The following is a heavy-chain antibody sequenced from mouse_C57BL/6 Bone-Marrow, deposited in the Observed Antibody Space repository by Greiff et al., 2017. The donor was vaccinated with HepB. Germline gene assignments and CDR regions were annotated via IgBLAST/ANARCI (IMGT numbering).Heavy chain of an antibody. D-gene: IGHD1-1*01. V-gene: IGHV1-81*01. CDR3: AYGSSYGGYFDV. J-gene: IGHJ1*03. Sequence: QVQLQQSGAELARPGASVKLSCKASGYTFTSYGISWVKQRPGQGLEWIGEIYPRSGNTYYNEKFKGKATLTADKSSSTAYMELHSLTSEDSAVYFCAYGSSYGGYFDVWGTGTTVTVSS. CDR2: IYPRSGNT. CDR1: GYTFTSYG.